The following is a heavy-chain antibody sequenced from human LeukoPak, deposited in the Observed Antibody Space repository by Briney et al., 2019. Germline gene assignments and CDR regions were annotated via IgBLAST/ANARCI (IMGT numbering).Heavy chain of an antibody. CDR3: ARGCSSTSCCRFDY. V-gene: IGHV3-11*01. J-gene: IGHJ4*02. CDR1: GFTFSDYY. CDR2: ISSSGSTI. D-gene: IGHD2-2*01. Sequence: PGGSLRLSCAASGFTFSDYYMSWIRQAPGKGLEWVSYISSSGSTIYYADSVKGRSTISRDNAKNSLYLQMNSLRAEDTAVYYCARGCSSTSCCRFDYWGQGTLVTVSS.